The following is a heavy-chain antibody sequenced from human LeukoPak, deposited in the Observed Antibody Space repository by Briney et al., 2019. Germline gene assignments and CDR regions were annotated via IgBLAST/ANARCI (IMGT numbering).Heavy chain of an antibody. V-gene: IGHV4-39*01. CDR2: IYYNRGT. CDR3: ARFSERSNGYATD. CDR1: SDSISNSAYH. Sequence: SETLSLTCTVSSDSISNSAYHWGWIRQPPGRGLEWIGTIYYNRGTYYNPSLKSRVTISVDTSKNQFSLKLSSVTAADTAVYYCARFSERSNGYATDWGQGTLVTVSS. D-gene: IGHD5-12*01. J-gene: IGHJ4*02.